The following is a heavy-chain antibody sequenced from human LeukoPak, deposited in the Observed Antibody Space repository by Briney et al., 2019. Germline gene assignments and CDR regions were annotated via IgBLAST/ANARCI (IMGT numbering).Heavy chain of an antibody. CDR2: ISSSSSYI. J-gene: IGHJ4*02. D-gene: IGHD4-17*01. V-gene: IGHV3-21*01. CDR1: GFTFSSYS. CDR3: ARSNGDYVYYFDY. Sequence: GGSLRLSCAAPGFTFSSYSMNWVRQAPGKGLEWVSSISSSSSYIYYADSVKGRFTISRDNAKNSLYLQMNSLRAEDTAVYYCARSNGDYVYYFDYWGQGTLVTVSS.